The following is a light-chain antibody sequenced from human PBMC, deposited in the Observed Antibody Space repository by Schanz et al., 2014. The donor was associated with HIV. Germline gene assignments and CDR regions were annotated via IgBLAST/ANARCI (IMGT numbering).Light chain of an antibody. J-gene: IGLJ3*02. V-gene: IGLV2-11*01. CDR2: DVT. CDR1: SSDVGGYDY. CDR3: GSYGGSDNMV. Sequence: QSALTQPRSVSGSPGQSVTISCTGTSSDVGGYDYVSWYQQHPGKAPKLMIYDVTKRPSGVPDRFSGSKSGNTASLTISGLQAEDEADYYCGSYGGSDNMVFGGGTKLTVL.